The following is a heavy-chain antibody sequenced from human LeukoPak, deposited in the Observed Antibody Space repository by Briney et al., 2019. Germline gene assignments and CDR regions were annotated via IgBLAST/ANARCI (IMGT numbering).Heavy chain of an antibody. CDR1: GYTFTGYY. V-gene: IGHV1-2*02. Sequence: ASVKVSCTASGYTFTGYYMHWVRQAPGQGLEWMGWINPNSGGTNYAQKFQGRVTMTRDTSISTAYMELSRLRSDDTAVYYCARGYSSSWYYYYYMDVWGKGTTVTISS. CDR2: INPNSGGT. D-gene: IGHD6-13*01. CDR3: ARGYSSSWYYYYYMDV. J-gene: IGHJ6*03.